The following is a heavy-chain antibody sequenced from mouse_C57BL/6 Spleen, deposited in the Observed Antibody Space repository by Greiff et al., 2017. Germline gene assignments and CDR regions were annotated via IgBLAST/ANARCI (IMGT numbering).Heavy chain of an antibody. CDR2: IFPGSGST. V-gene: IGHV1-75*01. J-gene: IGHJ2*01. Sequence: QVQLQQSGPELVKPGASVKISCKASGYTFTDYYINWVKQRPGQGLEWIGWIFPGSGSTYYNEKFKGKATLTVDKSSSTAYMLLSSLTSEDSAVYFCARGGKFITTVVATDYWGQGTTLTVSS. CDR1: GYTFTDYY. D-gene: IGHD1-1*01. CDR3: ARGGKFITTVVATDY.